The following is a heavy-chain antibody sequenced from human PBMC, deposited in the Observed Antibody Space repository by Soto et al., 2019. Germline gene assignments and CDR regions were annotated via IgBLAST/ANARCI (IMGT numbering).Heavy chain of an antibody. CDR2: IWYDGSNK. CDR1: GFTFSSYG. D-gene: IGHD2-2*03. V-gene: IGHV3-33*01. Sequence: GGSLRLSCAASGFTFSSYGMHWVRQAPGKGLEWVAVIWYDGSNKYYADSVKGRFTISRDNSKNTLYLQMNSLRAEDTAVYYCARVARGLDIVVVHDYYMDVWGKGTTVTVSS. J-gene: IGHJ6*03. CDR3: ARVARGLDIVVVHDYYMDV.